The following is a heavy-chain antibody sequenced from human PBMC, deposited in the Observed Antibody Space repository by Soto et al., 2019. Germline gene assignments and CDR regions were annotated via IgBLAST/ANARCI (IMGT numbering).Heavy chain of an antibody. CDR3: ARTKHYYDSSGYYSAIGYFDY. Sequence: GGSLRLSCAASGFTFSSYWLSWVRQAPGKGLEWVANIKVDGSEKYYVDSVKGRFTISRDNTKNSVYLQMNSLRAEDTAVYYCARTKHYYDSSGYYSAIGYFDYWGQGTLVTVSS. J-gene: IGHJ4*02. D-gene: IGHD3-22*01. V-gene: IGHV3-7*05. CDR1: GFTFSSYW. CDR2: IKVDGSEK.